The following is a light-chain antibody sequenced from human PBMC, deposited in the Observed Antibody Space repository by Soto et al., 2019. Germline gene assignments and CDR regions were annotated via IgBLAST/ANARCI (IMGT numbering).Light chain of an antibody. Sequence: QSVLTQPPSVSGAPGQRVTISCTGSSSNIGACYDVHWYQQLPGTAPKLLIYGNSNRPSGVPDRFSGSKSGTSASLAITGLQAEDEADYYCQSYDSSLSGLFGGGTKVTVL. V-gene: IGLV1-40*01. CDR1: SSNIGACYD. CDR2: GNS. J-gene: IGLJ2*01. CDR3: QSYDSSLSGL.